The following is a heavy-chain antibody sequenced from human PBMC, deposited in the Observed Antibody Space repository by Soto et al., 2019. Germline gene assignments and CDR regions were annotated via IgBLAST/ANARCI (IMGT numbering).Heavy chain of an antibody. V-gene: IGHV3-53*01. CDR1: GFTVSRNY. Sequence: EVQLVESGGGLIQPGGSLRLSCAASGFTVSRNYMSWVRQAPGKGLEWVSVTYSGGTTYYADSVKGRFTVSRDNSKNTLYLQVNSLRAEDTAVYYCARGPHYSNLDYWGQGTLVTVS. J-gene: IGHJ4*02. CDR3: ARGPHYSNLDY. CDR2: TYSGGTT. D-gene: IGHD4-4*01.